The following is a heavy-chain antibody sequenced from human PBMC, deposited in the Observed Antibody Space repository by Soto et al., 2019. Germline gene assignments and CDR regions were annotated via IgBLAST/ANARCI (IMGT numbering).Heavy chain of an antibody. Sequence: GGSLRLCCAASGFTFSSYGMHWVRQAPGKGLEWVAVIWYDGSNKYYADSVKGRFTISRDNSKNTLYLQMNSLRAEDTAVYYCARDYFVVPPRVIDSWGQGTLVPVS. CDR3: ARDYFVVPPRVIDS. CDR2: IWYDGSNK. D-gene: IGHD2-15*01. J-gene: IGHJ4*02. V-gene: IGHV3-33*01. CDR1: GFTFSSYG.